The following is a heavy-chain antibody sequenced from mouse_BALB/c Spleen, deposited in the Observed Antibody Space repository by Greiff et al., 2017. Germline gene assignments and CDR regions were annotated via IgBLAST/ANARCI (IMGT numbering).Heavy chain of an antibody. CDR1: GFTFTDYY. CDR3: ARDTLGSWFAY. V-gene: IGHV7-3*02. J-gene: IGHJ3*01. Sequence: EVKVVESGGGLVQPGGSLRLSCATSGFTFTDYYMSWVRQPPGKALEWLGFIRNKANGYTTEYSASVKGRFTISRDNSQSILYLQMNTLRAEDSATYYCARDTLGSWFAYWGQGTLVTVSA. D-gene: IGHD1-2*01. CDR2: IRNKANGYTT.